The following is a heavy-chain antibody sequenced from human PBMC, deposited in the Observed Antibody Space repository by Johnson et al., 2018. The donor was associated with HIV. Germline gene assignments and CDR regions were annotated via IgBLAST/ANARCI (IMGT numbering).Heavy chain of an antibody. J-gene: IGHJ3*02. CDR3: AREAWGFGERVDAFDI. V-gene: IGHV3-66*02. CDR2: IYSGGST. D-gene: IGHD3-10*01. Sequence: MLLVESGGGLVKPGGSLRLSCAASGFTFSDYYMSWIRQAPGKGLEWVSVIYSGGSTYYADSVKGRFTISRDNSKNTLYLQMNSLRAEDTAVYYCAREAWGFGERVDAFDIWGQGTMVTVSS. CDR1: GFTFSDYY.